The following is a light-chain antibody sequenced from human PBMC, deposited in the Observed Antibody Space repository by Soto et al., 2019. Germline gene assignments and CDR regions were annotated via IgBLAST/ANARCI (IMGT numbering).Light chain of an antibody. V-gene: IGKV3-11*01. J-gene: IGKJ5*01. CDR2: DAS. CDR3: QQRSDWPSIT. CDR1: QSIGDT. Sequence: EIVLTQSQDTLSVSPGGSATLSCLASQSIGDTLAWYQQKPGQAPRLLIYDASNRATGIPARFSGSGSGTDFTLTISSLEPEDFALYYCQQRSDWPSITFGQGTRLEIK.